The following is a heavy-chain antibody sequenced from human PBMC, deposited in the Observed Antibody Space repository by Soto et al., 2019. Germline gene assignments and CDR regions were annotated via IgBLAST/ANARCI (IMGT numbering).Heavy chain of an antibody. V-gene: IGHV1-3*01. CDR1: GYTFTSYA. D-gene: IGHD1-26*01. CDR3: ARARIVGATGRLQY. J-gene: IGHJ4*02. CDR2: INAGNGNT. Sequence: ASVKVSCKASGYTFTSYAMHWVRQAPGQSLEWMGWINAGNGNTKYSQKFQGRVTITRDTSASTAYMELSSLRSEDTAVYYCARARIVGATGRLQYWGQGTMVTVSS.